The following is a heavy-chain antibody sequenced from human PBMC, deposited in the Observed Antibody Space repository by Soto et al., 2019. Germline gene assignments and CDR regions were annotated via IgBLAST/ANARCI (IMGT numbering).Heavy chain of an antibody. V-gene: IGHV3-30*18. J-gene: IGHJ4*02. Sequence: GGSLRLSCAASGFTFSGYGMHWVRQAPGKGLEWVAVISYDGSNKYYADSVKGRFTISRDNSKNTLYLQMNSLRAEDTAVYYCAKDRAAGTEYFDYWGQGTLVTVSS. D-gene: IGHD6-13*01. CDR3: AKDRAAGTEYFDY. CDR1: GFTFSGYG. CDR2: ISYDGSNK.